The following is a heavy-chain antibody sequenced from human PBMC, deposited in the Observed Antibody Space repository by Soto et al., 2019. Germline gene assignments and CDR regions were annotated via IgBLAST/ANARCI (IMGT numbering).Heavy chain of an antibody. D-gene: IGHD2-15*01. J-gene: IGHJ6*03. V-gene: IGHV4-59*01. CDR1: GVSISSYY. CDR3: AREGCIGGSSYDYYYYYMDV. Sequence: SDTLSLTCTVSGVSISSYYWSWILQPPGKGLEWIGYIYYSGSTNYNPSLKSRVTISVDTSKSQFSLKLSSVTAADTAVYYCAREGCIGGSSYDYYYYYMDVWGKGTTVTVSS. CDR2: IYYSGST.